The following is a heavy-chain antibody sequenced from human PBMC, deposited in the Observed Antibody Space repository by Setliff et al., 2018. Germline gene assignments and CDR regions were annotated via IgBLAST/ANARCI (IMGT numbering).Heavy chain of an antibody. CDR2: INPNSGGT. CDR3: ARGRERDYNFWSGYYTYYYYGMDV. D-gene: IGHD3-3*01. CDR1: GGTFSSYA. J-gene: IGHJ6*02. Sequence: ASVKVSCKASGGTFSSYAISWVRQAPGQGLEWMGWINPNSGGTNYAQKFQGWVTMTRDTSISTAYMELSSLRSEDTAVYYCARGRERDYNFWSGYYTYYYYGMDVWGQGATVTVSS. V-gene: IGHV1-2*04.